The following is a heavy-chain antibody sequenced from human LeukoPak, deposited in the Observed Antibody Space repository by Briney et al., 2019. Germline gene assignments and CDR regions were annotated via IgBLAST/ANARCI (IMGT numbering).Heavy chain of an antibody. CDR3: ARDGIAAAGTGYYYYGMDV. CDR1: GYTFTSYG. CDR2: ISAYNGNT. D-gene: IGHD6-13*01. V-gene: IGHV1-18*01. Sequence: ASVKVSCKASGYTFTSYGISWVRQAPGQGLEWMGWISAYNGNTNYAQKLQGRVTMTTDTSTSTAYMELRSLRSDDTAVYYCARDGIAAAGTGYYYYGMDVWGQGTTVTVSS. J-gene: IGHJ6*02.